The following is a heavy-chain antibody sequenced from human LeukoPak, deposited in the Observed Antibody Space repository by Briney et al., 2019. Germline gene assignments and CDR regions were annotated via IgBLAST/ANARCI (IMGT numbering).Heavy chain of an antibody. CDR1: GGSIHGY. CDR3: ARDKGTSYLSSFDY. D-gene: IGHD6-6*01. V-gene: IGHV4-4*07. J-gene: IGHJ4*02. Sequence: KPSETLSLTCTVSGGSIHGYWSWIRQPAGKGLEWIGRISGSGAITYNPALQSRLTISIKTSKNQFSLKLSSVTAADTAVYYCARDKGTSYLSSFDYWGQGTLVTVSS. CDR2: ISGSGAI.